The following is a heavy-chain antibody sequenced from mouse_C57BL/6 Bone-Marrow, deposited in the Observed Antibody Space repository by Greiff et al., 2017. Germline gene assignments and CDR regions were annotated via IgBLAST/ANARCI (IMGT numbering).Heavy chain of an antibody. CDR1: GYTFTSYW. Sequence: QVQLQQPGAELVKPGASVKLSCKASGYTFTSYWMHWVKQRPGRGLEWIGRIDPNSGGTKYNEKFKSKATLTVDKPSSTAYMQLSSLTSEDSAVYYGARECLTAQATDFDYWGQGTTLTVSS. CDR3: ARECLTAQATDFDY. J-gene: IGHJ2*01. CDR2: IDPNSGGT. V-gene: IGHV1-72*01. D-gene: IGHD3-2*02.